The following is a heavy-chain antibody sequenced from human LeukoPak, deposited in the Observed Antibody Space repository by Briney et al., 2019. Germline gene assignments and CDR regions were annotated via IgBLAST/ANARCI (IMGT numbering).Heavy chain of an antibody. J-gene: IGHJ4*02. CDR1: GFTFSSYS. CDR2: ISSSSSYI. V-gene: IGHV3-21*01. D-gene: IGHD3-22*01. Sequence: PGGSLRLSCAASGFTFSSYSMNWVRQAPGKGLEWVSSISSSSSYIYYADSVKGRFTISRDNAKNSLYLQMNSLRAEDTAVYYCARDEITMLSSGWNYWGQGTLVTVSS. CDR3: ARDEITMLSSGWNY.